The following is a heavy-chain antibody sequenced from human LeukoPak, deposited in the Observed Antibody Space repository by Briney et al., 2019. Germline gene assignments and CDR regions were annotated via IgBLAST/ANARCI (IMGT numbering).Heavy chain of an antibody. Sequence: GSTVKVCCKAPAGTFSSDAISWVRQAPGQGLEWMGGIIPIFGTANYAQKFQGRVTITADESTSTAYMELSSLRSEDTAVYYCAGLVVPAANYYYYMDVWGKGTTVTVS. J-gene: IGHJ6*03. CDR3: AGLVVPAANYYYYMDV. V-gene: IGHV1-69*01. CDR2: IIPIFGTA. D-gene: IGHD2-2*01. CDR1: AGTFSSDA.